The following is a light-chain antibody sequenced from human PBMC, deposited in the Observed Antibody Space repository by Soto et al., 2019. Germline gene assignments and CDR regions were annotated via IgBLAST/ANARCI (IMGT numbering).Light chain of an antibody. J-gene: IGKJ4*01. Sequence: DIQMTQSPSSVSASVGDRVTITCRASQDLDSWLAWYEQKPGKAPKLLIYAASSLQSGVPSRFSGSGSATDFTFTIASLHPEDFATYYCQQSYTTPLTFGGETKVDI. V-gene: IGKV1-12*01. CDR2: AAS. CDR1: QDLDSW. CDR3: QQSYTTPLT.